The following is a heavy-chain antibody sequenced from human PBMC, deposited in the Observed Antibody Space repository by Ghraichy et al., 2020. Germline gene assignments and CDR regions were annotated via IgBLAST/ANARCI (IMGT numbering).Heavy chain of an antibody. J-gene: IGHJ3*02. CDR1: GGSFSGYS. V-gene: IGHV4-34*01. CDR3: ARRKNLVPGIIGLAGSFDI. CDR2: INHSGST. D-gene: IGHD1-14*01. Sequence: SETLSLTCAVSGGSFSGYSWNWIRQPPGKGLEWIGEINHSGSTNYNPSLKSRLSISLDTSKNQLFLRLSSVTAADTAVYYCARRKNLVPGIIGLAGSFDIWGQGALVIVSS.